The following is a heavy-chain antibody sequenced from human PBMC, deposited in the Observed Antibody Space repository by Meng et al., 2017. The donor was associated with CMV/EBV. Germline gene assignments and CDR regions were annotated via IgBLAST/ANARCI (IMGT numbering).Heavy chain of an antibody. D-gene: IGHD2-8*02. V-gene: IGHV1-69*05. J-gene: IGHJ4*02. CDR1: GSSFRRYA. CDR3: ARADRTESLDY. Sequence: SCKACGSSFRRYAMSWVRRARGQDLGWMGEIIPIFDTANYAQKCQCRVTITTDESTGTAYMELSSLRSEDTAVYYCARADRTESLDYWGQGTLVTVSS. CDR2: IIPIFDTA.